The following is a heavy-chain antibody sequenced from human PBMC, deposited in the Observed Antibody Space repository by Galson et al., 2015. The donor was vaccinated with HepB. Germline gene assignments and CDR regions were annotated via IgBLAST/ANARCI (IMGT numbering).Heavy chain of an antibody. CDR2: ISSSSNTI. J-gene: IGHJ3*02. V-gene: IGHV3-48*01. CDR1: GFIFSTYS. CDR3: AKGGIQLWPRAFDI. Sequence: SLRLSCATSGFIFSTYSMNWVPQAPGKGLEWVSYISSSSNTIHYADSVKGRFTISRDNAKNSVYLQMNSLRAEDTAVYYCAKGGIQLWPRAFDIWGQGTMVTVSS. D-gene: IGHD5-18*01.